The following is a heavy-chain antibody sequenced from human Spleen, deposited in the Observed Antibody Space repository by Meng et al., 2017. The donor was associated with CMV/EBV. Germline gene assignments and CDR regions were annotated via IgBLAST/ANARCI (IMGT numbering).Heavy chain of an antibody. CDR1: GFYFTDAW. Sequence: GESLKISCTTSGFYFTDAWMGWVRQAPGRGLEWVANIKQGGSEKNYVDSVKGRFTISRDNAKNSLYLQMNSLRAEDTAVYYCARADEPQYYYYGMDVWGQGTTVTVSS. CDR2: IKQGGSEK. V-gene: IGHV3-7*01. CDR3: ARADEPQYYYYGMDV. D-gene: IGHD1-14*01. J-gene: IGHJ6*02.